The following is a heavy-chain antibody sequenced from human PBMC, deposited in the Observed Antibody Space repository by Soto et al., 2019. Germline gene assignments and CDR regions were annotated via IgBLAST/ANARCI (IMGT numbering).Heavy chain of an antibody. CDR3: ARGLXASYGVRLSYYYYGMDV. CDR1: GGSLSYFY. V-gene: IGHV4-34*01. CDR2: ISHSGST. Sequence: PSETLSLTCGVYGGSLSYFYWGWIRQPPGQGLECIGEISHSGSTNYNPSLKSRVTISIDTSKNQFSLKLSSVTAADTAMYYCARGLXASYGVRLSYYYYGMDVWGQGTTVTVSS. D-gene: IGHD3-10*01. J-gene: IGHJ6*02.